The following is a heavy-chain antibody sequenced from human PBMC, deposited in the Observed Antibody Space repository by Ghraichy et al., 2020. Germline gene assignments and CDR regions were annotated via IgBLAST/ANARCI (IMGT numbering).Heavy chain of an antibody. Sequence: GESLNISCAASGITFSSYAMSWVRQAPGKGLEWVSAISGSGGSTYYADSVKGRFTISRDNSKNTLYLQMNSLRAEDTAVYYCAKDRQSRSVAGKPRYFDYWGQGTLVTVSS. CDR3: AKDRQSRSVAGKPRYFDY. CDR1: GITFSSYA. J-gene: IGHJ4*02. V-gene: IGHV3-23*01. CDR2: ISGSGGST. D-gene: IGHD6-19*01.